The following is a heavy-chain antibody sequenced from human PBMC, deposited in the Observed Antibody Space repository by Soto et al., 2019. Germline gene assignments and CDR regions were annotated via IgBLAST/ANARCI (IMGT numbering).Heavy chain of an antibody. CDR1: GFTFNTYG. V-gene: IGHV3-33*01. J-gene: IGHJ4*02. D-gene: IGHD5-18*01. Sequence: PGGSLRLSCAASGFTFNTYGMHWVRQAPDKGLEWVAVIWYDGSLKYYADSVKGRFTISRDNSKNTLYLQINSLRAEDTAVYYCARDRGYTYGPPTYWGQGTLVTVSS. CDR2: IWYDGSLK. CDR3: ARDRGYTYGPPTY.